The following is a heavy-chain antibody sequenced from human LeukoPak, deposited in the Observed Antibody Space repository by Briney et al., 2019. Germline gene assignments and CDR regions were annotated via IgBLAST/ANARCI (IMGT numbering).Heavy chain of an antibody. V-gene: IGHV1-46*01. Sequence: ASVKVSCKASGYTFTSYYMHWVRQAPGQGLEWMGIINPSGGSTSYAQKFQGRVTMTRDTSTSTVYMELSSLRSEDTAVYYCAREWTTVTTVSYPRAFDIWGQGTMVTVSS. D-gene: IGHD4-17*01. CDR3: AREWTTVTTVSYPRAFDI. CDR1: GYTFTSYY. J-gene: IGHJ3*02. CDR2: INPSGGST.